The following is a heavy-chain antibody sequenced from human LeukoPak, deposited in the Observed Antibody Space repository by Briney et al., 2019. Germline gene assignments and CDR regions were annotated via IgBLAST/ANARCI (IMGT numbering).Heavy chain of an antibody. J-gene: IGHJ4*02. CDR3: AKDRAYSSPLYYFDY. D-gene: IGHD6-13*01. CDR2: ISGSGGST. V-gene: IGHV3-23*01. Sequence: PGGSLRLSCAASGSTFSTYAMNWVRQAPGEGLEWVSGISGSGGSTYYADSVKGRFTISRDNSKNTLYLQMNSLRAEDTAVYFCAKDRAYSSPLYYFDYWGQGTLVTVSS. CDR1: GSTFSTYA.